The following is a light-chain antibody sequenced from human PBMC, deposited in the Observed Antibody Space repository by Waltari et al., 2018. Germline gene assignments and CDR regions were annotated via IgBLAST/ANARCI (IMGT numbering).Light chain of an antibody. CDR2: GAS. CDR3: QNHERLPAV. V-gene: IGKV3-20*01. Sequence: EIVLTQSPGTLSLSPGDSATLSCRASQSIGRYLIWYQQKPGQAPRLRIYGASSRAAGIPDRFSGSGSGTDFSLSISRLEPEDFAVYYCQNHERLPAVFGQGTKVEIK. J-gene: IGKJ1*01. CDR1: QSIGRY.